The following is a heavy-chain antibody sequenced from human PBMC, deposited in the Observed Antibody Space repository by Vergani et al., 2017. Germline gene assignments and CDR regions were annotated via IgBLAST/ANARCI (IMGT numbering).Heavy chain of an antibody. J-gene: IGHJ4*02. Sequence: QVQLQESGPGLVKPSQTLSLTCSVSGASISSGVYYWNWIRQHPGKGLEWIGYIYSTGSTDHNPSLRRRINMSVDTSKDQFSLKLKSVTAADTAMYYCARMGGYDEGDAFRIGYFDSWGPGVLVTVSS. CDR2: IYSTGST. V-gene: IGHV4-31*03. CDR3: ARMGGYDEGDAFRIGYFDS. CDR1: GASISSGVYY. D-gene: IGHD3-22*01.